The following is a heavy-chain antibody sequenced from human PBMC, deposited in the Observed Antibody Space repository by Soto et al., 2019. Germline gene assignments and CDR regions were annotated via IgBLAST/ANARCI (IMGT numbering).Heavy chain of an antibody. CDR1: GFTFSSYA. CDR2: ISGSGDST. CDR3: AKDLGYRGSSLTDY. V-gene: IGHV3-23*01. D-gene: IGHD5-12*01. J-gene: IGHJ4*02. Sequence: EVQLLESGGGLVQPGGSLRLSCEASGFTFSSYAMSWVRQAPGKGLEWVSTISGSGDSTYYADSVKGRFTISRDNSKNTLYLQMNSLRAEDTAVYYCAKDLGYRGSSLTDYWGQGTLVTVSS.